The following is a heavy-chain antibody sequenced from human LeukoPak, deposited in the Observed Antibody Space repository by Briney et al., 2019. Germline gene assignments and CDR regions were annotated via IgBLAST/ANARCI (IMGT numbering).Heavy chain of an antibody. V-gene: IGHV3-48*04. CDR1: GFTFSSYS. D-gene: IGHD6-13*01. J-gene: IGHJ4*02. CDR3: ARGKIAAAGTFDY. Sequence: GGSLRLSCAASGFTFSSYSMNWVCQAPGKGLEWVSYISSSSSTIYYADSVKGRFTISRDNAKNSLYLQMNSLRAEDTAVYYCARGKIAAAGTFDYWGQGTLVTVSS. CDR2: ISSSSSTI.